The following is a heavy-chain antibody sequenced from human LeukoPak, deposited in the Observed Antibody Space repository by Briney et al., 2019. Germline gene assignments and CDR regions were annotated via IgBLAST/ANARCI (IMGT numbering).Heavy chain of an antibody. V-gene: IGHV4-59*01. Sequence: SETLSLTCTVSGGSISSYYWSWIRQPPGKGLEWIGYIYYSGSTNYNPSLKSRVTISVETSKNQFSLKLSSETAADTAVYYCARVTGYMIEDYFDYWGQGTLVTVSS. CDR2: IYYSGST. J-gene: IGHJ4*02. CDR3: ARVTGYMIEDYFDY. D-gene: IGHD3-22*01. CDR1: GGSISSYY.